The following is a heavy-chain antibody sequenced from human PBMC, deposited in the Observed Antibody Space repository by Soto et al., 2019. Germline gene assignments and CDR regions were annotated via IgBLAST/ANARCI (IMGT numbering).Heavy chain of an antibody. CDR2: FRESGGTT. Sequence: GGSLRLSCAASGFTFSSSAMSWVRQAPGKGLEWVSTFRESGGTTHYADSVKGRFTISRDNSKNTLYLQMNSLRAEDTAVYYCARGAAIDYYYIDVWGKGTTVTVSS. CDR3: ARGAAIDYYYIDV. CDR1: GFTFSSSA. J-gene: IGHJ6*03. V-gene: IGHV3-23*01.